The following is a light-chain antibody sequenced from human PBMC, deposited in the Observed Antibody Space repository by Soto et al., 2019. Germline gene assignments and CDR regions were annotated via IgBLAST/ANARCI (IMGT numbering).Light chain of an antibody. J-gene: IGKJ2*02. V-gene: IGKV3-11*01. CDR3: QQRGKWHST. Sequence: EVVLTQSPDTLSLSPGGTAALSCRASQSVDRYVAWYQQKLGQAPRLLIYDTYTRATGVGARFTGSGSATAFSLTISSLEPEDFAVYFCQQRGKWHSTFGPGTKVDIK. CDR1: QSVDRY. CDR2: DTY.